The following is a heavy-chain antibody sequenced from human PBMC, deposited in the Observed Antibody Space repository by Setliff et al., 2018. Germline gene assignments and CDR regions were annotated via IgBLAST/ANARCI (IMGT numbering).Heavy chain of an antibody. CDR2: INPTGGST. CDR1: GYTFTSYY. J-gene: IGHJ2*01. D-gene: IGHD3-22*01. V-gene: IGHV1-46*01. Sequence: ASVKVSCKASGYTFTSYYMHWVRQAPGQGLEWMGLINPTGGSTSYAQKFQGRVTMTRDTSTSTVFMELSSLRSEDTAVYYCARGRASGGYFEVWYSDLWGPETLLVTVSS. CDR3: ARGRASGGYFEVWYSDL.